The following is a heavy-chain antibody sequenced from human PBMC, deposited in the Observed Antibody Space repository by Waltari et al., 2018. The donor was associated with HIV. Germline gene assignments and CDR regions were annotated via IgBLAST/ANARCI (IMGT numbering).Heavy chain of an antibody. J-gene: IGHJ3*01. CDR2: LNWNGGKT. V-gene: IGHV3-20*04. CDR3: ARAGVWGWEISGTFDL. CDR1: GFPFDGYA. D-gene: IGHD7-27*01. Sequence: EVQLAESGVGLLRPGGSLRRSCKASGFPFDGYAMHWFRQVAGRGLEWVAGLNWNGGKTSYADSVKGRSTIARDNSKNSLCLHMVNVRDDDTASYFCARAGVWGWEISGTFDLWGPGTTVTVS.